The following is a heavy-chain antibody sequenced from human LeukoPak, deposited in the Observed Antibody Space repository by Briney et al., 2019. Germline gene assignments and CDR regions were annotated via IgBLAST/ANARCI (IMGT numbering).Heavy chain of an antibody. CDR1: GFTFSSYW. CDR3: ARDEDYGDPSGVDY. Sequence: GGSLRLSCAASGFTFSSYWMHWVRQPPGKGLVWVSRINPDGSVTTHADSVKGRFTISRDNSKNTLYLQMNSLRAEDTAVYYCARDEDYGDPSGVDYWGQGTLVTVSS. D-gene: IGHD4-17*01. V-gene: IGHV3-74*01. CDR2: INPDGSVT. J-gene: IGHJ4*02.